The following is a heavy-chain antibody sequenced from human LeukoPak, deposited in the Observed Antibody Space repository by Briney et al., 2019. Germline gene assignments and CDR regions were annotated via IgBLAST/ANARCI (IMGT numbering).Heavy chain of an antibody. J-gene: IGHJ4*02. CDR3: ARSGGWSYLDF. D-gene: IGHD6-19*01. CDR2: MKYSENT. Sequence: PSETLSLTCTVSGGSVSSDDFFWSWFRQPPGRGLEWIGCMKYSENTHCNPSLKSRVTMSLDTSKNHFSLKLSSVTAADTAVYYCARSGGWSYLDFWGQGALVTVSS. CDR1: GGSVSSDDFF. V-gene: IGHV4-61*03.